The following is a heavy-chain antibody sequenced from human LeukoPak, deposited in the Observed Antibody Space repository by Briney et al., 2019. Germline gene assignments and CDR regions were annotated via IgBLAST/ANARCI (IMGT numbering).Heavy chain of an antibody. D-gene: IGHD1-26*01. J-gene: IGHJ4*02. CDR2: INPNSGGT. V-gene: IGHV1-2*02. CDR3: ARDNRKGRELLAFDY. CDR1: GYTFTGYY. Sequence: ASVKVSCKASGYTFTGYYMHWVRPAPGQGLEWMGWINPNSGGTNYAQKFQGRVTMTRDTSISTAYMELSRLRSDDTAVYYCARDNRKGRELLAFDYWGQGTLVTVPS.